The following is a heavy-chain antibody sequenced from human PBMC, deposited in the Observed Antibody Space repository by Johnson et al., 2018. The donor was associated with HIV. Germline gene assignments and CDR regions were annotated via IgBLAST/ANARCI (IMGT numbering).Heavy chain of an antibody. V-gene: IGHV3-23*04. CDR2: ISGSGGST. CDR3: AKDRMYDYGDYGGAFDI. Sequence: VQLVESGGGLVQPGGSLRLSCAASGFTFSSYAMSWVRQAPGKGLEWVSAISGSGGSTYYADSVTGRFTISRDNSKNTLYLQMNSLRAEDTAVYYCAKDRMYDYGDYGGAFDIWGQGTMVTVSS. D-gene: IGHD4-17*01. J-gene: IGHJ3*02. CDR1: GFTFSSYA.